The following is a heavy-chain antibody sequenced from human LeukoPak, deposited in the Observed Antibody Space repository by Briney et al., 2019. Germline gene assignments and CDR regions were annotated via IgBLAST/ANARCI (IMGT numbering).Heavy chain of an antibody. CDR1: GYSISSGYY. V-gene: IGHV4-38-2*01. Sequence: SETLSLTCAVSGYSISSGYYRGWIRQPPGKGLEWIGSIHHSGSTYYNPSLKSRVSISVDKSKNQFSVKVNSVTAADTAVYYCARHRGENYDSSGHFDYWGQGTLVTVSS. J-gene: IGHJ4*02. CDR2: IHHSGST. CDR3: ARHRGENYDSSGHFDY. D-gene: IGHD3-22*01.